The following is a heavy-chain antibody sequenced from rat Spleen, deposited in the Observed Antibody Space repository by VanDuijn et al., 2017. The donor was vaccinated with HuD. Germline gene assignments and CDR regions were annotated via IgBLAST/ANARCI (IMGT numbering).Heavy chain of an antibody. V-gene: IGHV5-29*01. CDR1: GFTFNNYG. Sequence: EVQLVESGGGLVQPGRSLKLSCAASGFTFNNYGMHWIRQAPTKGLEWVATISYDGSSTYYPDSVKGRFTISRDNAQNTLYLQMNSLRSEDTATYYCTRSGNYALDAWGQGASVTVSS. D-gene: IGHD1-11*01. CDR2: ISYDGSST. CDR3: TRSGNYALDA. J-gene: IGHJ4*01.